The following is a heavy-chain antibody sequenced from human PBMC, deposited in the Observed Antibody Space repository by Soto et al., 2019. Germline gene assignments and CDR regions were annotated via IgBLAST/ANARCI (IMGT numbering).Heavy chain of an antibody. CDR2: IDPSDSYT. CDR1: GYSFTSYW. V-gene: IGHV5-10-1*01. Sequence: EVQLVQSGAEVKKPGESLRISCKGSGYSFTSYWINWVRQMPGKGLEWMGRIDPSDSYTNYSPSFQGHVTIPADKSISTAYLQWSSLKASDTAMYYCARRNRGVYGMDVWGQGTTVTVSS. J-gene: IGHJ6*02. CDR3: ARRNRGVYGMDV.